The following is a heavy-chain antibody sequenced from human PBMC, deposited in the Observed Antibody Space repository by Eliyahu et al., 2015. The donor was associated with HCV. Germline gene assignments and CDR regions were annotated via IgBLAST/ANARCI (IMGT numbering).Heavy chain of an antibody. CDR3: ARDNSAFDI. V-gene: IGHV1-46*01. J-gene: IGHJ3*02. Sequence: QVQLVQSEAEVKKPGASVKLSCKTSGYTFTSYYMHWVRQAPGQGLEWMGMIYPSDGSTSYAQKFQGRFTMTRDTSTTTIYMELSSLTSEDTAVYYCARDNSAFDIWGQGTMVTVSS. CDR1: GYTFTSYY. CDR2: IYPSDGST.